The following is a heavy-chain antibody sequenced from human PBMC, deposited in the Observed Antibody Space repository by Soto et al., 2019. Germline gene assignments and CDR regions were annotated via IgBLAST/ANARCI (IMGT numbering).Heavy chain of an antibody. Sequence: QITLKESGPTLVKPTQTLTLTCSFSGVSLTTQGVGVGWIRQPPGKAPVWLAVIYWDDDGHYTPSLKSRLIITEDASKSQVVLTMTTMDPLDTATYYCAHRLRVTAVRAFDYWGQAILVTVSS. V-gene: IGHV2-5*02. CDR3: AHRLRVTAVRAFDY. D-gene: IGHD3-10*01. CDR1: GVSLTTQGVG. J-gene: IGHJ4*02. CDR2: IYWDDDG.